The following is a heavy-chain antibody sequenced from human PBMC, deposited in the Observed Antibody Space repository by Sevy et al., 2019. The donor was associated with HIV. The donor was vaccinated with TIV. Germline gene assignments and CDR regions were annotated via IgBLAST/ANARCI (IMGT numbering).Heavy chain of an antibody. CDR2: FSFGCGKI. V-gene: IGHV3-23*01. J-gene: IGHJ4*02. CDR1: GFTFSKYS. CDR3: AREGCTKPHDY. Sequence: GGSLRLSCAASGFTFSKYSMSWIRQTPGKGLEWVSTFSFGCGKINYADSVKGRFTISRDDSRNTFYLQMNSRRVEDTAIYYCAREGCTKPHDYWGQGTVVTVSS. D-gene: IGHD2-8*01.